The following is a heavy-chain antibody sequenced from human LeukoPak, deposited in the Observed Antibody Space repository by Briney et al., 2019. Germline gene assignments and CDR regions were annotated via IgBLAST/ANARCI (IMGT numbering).Heavy chain of an antibody. V-gene: IGHV4-34*01. CDR1: GGSFSGYY. D-gene: IGHD1-26*01. J-gene: IGHJ4*02. Sequence: SETLSLTCAVYGGSFSGYYWSWIRQPPGKGLEWIGEINHSGSTNYNPSLKSRVTISVDTSKNQFSLKLSSVTAADTAVYYCARQGRRWWSYYYDYWGQGTLVTVSS. CDR3: ARQGRRWWSYYYDY. CDR2: INHSGST.